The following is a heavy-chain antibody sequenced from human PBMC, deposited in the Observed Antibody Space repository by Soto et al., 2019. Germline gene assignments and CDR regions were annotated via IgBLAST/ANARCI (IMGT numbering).Heavy chain of an antibody. Sequence: ASVKVSCKASGYTFTSYYMHWVRQAPGQGXEWMGIINPSGGSTSYAQKFQGRVTMTRDTSTSTVYMELSSLRSEDTAVYYCARDSIGGYDFWSGYYRPPYYYYGMDVWGQGITVTVSS. CDR2: INPSGGST. D-gene: IGHD3-3*01. CDR3: ARDSIGGYDFWSGYYRPPYYYYGMDV. J-gene: IGHJ6*02. V-gene: IGHV1-46*01. CDR1: GYTFTSYY.